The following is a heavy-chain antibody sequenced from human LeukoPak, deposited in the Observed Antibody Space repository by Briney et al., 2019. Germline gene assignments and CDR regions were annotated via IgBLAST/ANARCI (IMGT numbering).Heavy chain of an antibody. CDR2: IYSSGTT. CDR3: ARAPSGCGGTCALDY. J-gene: IGHJ4*02. Sequence: SETLSLTCSVSGGSLSNSFWSWIRQPAGKGLEWIGRIYSSGTTNYNPSLKSRVTLSLDTSKNQFSLKLTPVTAADTAVYYCARAPSGCGGTCALDYWGQGTLVTVSS. V-gene: IGHV4-4*07. D-gene: IGHD2-15*01. CDR1: GGSLSNSF.